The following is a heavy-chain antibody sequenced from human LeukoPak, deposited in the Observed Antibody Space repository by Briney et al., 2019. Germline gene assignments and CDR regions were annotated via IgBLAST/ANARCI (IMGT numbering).Heavy chain of an antibody. D-gene: IGHD3-22*01. CDR2: INPRTGST. CDR1: GYTFTSYY. CDR3: ARGVHVRVYDSNPHYGHY. Sequence: ASVKVSCKASGYTFTSYYIFWVRQAPGQGLEWMGIINPRTGSTSYSQKFQGRVTMTRDMSTSTVYVELSSLRSEDTALYYCARGVHVRVYDSNPHYGHYWGQGTLVTVSS. J-gene: IGHJ4*02. V-gene: IGHV1-46*01.